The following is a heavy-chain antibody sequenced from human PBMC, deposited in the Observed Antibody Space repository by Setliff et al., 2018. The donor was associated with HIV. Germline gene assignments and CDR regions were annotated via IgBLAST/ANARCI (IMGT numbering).Heavy chain of an antibody. D-gene: IGHD2-2*01. V-gene: IGHV4-34*01. CDR1: GGSFSGYY. CDR3: ASERDCSTTNCYGFDI. CDR2: INHSGST. Sequence: SETLSLTCAVYGGSFSGYYWSWIRQPPGKGLEWIGEINHSGSTNYNPSLKSRVTISVDKSKNQFSLKLSSVTAADTALYYCASERDCSTTNCYGFDIWGQGTMVTV. J-gene: IGHJ3*02.